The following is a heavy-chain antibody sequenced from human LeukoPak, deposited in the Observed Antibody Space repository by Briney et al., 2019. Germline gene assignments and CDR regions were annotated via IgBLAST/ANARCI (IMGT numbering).Heavy chain of an antibody. CDR2: IKEDGSEK. J-gene: IGHJ6*03. CDR3: ARVGNLYYYYYMDV. CDR1: GFTFSTYW. V-gene: IGHV3-7*01. D-gene: IGHD1-14*01. Sequence: GGSLRLSCAASGFTFSTYWMSWVRQAPGKGLEWVANIKEDGSEKYYVDSVKGRFTISRDNAKNSLYLQMNSLRAEDMAVYYCARVGNLYYYYYMDVWGKGTTVTISS.